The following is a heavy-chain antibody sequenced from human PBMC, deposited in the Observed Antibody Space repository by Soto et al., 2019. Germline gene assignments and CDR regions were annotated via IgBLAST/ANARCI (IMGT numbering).Heavy chain of an antibody. CDR3: ARDTDGLHY. J-gene: IGHJ4*02. CDR1: GLIFSNYK. V-gene: IGHV3-74*01. CDR2: INTDGSII. Sequence: EVRLVESGGGLVQPGGSLRLSCAASGLIFSNYKMHWVRQAPGKGLVWVSRINTDGSIIDYAASVKGRFTVSRDNAKNTLYLQMNSLRADDTAVYYCARDTDGLHYWGQGTLVPVSS.